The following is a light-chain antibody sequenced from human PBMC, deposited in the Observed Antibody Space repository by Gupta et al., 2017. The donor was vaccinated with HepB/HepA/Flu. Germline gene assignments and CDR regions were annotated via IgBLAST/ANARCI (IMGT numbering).Light chain of an antibody. V-gene: IGKV1-39*01. Sequence: DIQMTQSPSSLSASVGDRVTITYRASQSISSYLNWYQQKPGKAPKLLIYAASRVQSGVPSRFSGSGYGTDFTLTISMRPPEDFANYYCQQSDSTKVTFGRGTXVEIK. CDR3: QQSDSTKVT. J-gene: IGKJ4*01. CDR1: QSISSY. CDR2: AAS.